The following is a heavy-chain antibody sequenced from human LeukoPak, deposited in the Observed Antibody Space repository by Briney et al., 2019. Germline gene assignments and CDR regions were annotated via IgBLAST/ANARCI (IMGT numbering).Heavy chain of an antibody. J-gene: IGHJ6*02. CDR1: GGSISSYY. V-gene: IGHV4-59*01. CDR2: IYYSGST. Sequence: PSETLSLTCTVSGGSISSYYWSWIRQPPGKGLEWIGYIYYSGSTNYNPSLKSRVTISVDTSKNQFSLKLSSVTAADTAVYYCARARGIADYYYGMDVWGQGTTVTVSS. D-gene: IGHD6-13*01. CDR3: ARARGIADYYYGMDV.